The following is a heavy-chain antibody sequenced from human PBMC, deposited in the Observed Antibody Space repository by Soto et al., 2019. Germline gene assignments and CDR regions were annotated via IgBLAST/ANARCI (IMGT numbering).Heavy chain of an antibody. Sequence: QVQLVQSGAEVKKPGASVKVSCKASGYTFTSYAMHWVRQAPGQRLEWMGWINAGNGNTKYSQKFQGRVTITRDTSASTAYMELSSLRSEDTAVYYCARVGGMTTVTTSYYYYGMDVWGQGTTVTVSS. CDR2: INAGNGNT. J-gene: IGHJ6*02. D-gene: IGHD4-17*01. CDR1: GYTFTSYA. CDR3: ARVGGMTTVTTSYYYYGMDV. V-gene: IGHV1-3*01.